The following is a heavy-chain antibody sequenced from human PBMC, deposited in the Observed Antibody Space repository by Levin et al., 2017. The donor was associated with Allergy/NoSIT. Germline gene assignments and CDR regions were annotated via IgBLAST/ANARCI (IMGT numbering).Heavy chain of an antibody. CDR3: ARDGALDTEGSSFDY. V-gene: IGHV3-30*04. Sequence: GESLKISCAASGFNFRAYAMHWVRQAPGKGLEWLAIISFDGTNKYSADSVKGRFTVSRDNYNNTLHLEMHGPRATDTAVYYCARDGALDTEGSSFDYWGRGTQVTVSS. D-gene: IGHD1-1*01. CDR1: GFNFRAYA. CDR2: ISFDGTNK. J-gene: IGHJ4*02.